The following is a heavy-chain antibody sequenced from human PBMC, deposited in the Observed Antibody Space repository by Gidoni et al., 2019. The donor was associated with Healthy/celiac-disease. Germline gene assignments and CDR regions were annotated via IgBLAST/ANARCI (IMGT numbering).Heavy chain of an antibody. Sequence: QVHLVESGGGVVQPGRSLRLSCAASGFTFSSYAMHWVRQAPGKGLEWLAVISYDGSNKYYADSVKGRFTISRDNSKNTLYLQMNSLRAEDTAVYYCARDLGTAMVTLDYWGQGTLVTVSS. CDR3: ARDLGTAMVTLDY. D-gene: IGHD5-18*01. V-gene: IGHV3-30-3*01. CDR1: GFTFSSYA. J-gene: IGHJ4*02. CDR2: ISYDGSNK.